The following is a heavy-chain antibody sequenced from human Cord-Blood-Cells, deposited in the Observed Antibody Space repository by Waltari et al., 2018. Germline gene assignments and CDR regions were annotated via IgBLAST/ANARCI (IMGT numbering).Heavy chain of an antibody. Sequence: QVQLVQSGAEVKKPGASVKVSCKVSGYTLTELSMHWVRQAPGKGLEWMGGFEPEDGETIYAQKFQGRVTITEDTSTDTAYMELSSLRSEDTAVYYCATDLTANAFDIWGQGTMVTVSS. J-gene: IGHJ3*02. CDR1: GYTLTELS. D-gene: IGHD5-18*01. CDR2: FEPEDGET. CDR3: ATDLTANAFDI. V-gene: IGHV1-24*01.